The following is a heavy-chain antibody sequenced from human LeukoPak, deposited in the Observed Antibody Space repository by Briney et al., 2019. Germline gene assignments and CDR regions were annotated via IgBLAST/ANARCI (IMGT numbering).Heavy chain of an antibody. CDR2: IYYSGST. CDR3: ARDDAITFGGVIVADAFDI. Sequence: PSETLSLTCTVSGGSISSSSYYWGWIRQPPGKGLEWIGSIYYSGSTYYNPSLKSRVTISVDTSKNQFSLKLSSVTAADTAVYYCARDDAITFGGVIVADAFDIWGQGTMVTVSS. J-gene: IGHJ3*02. CDR1: GGSISSSSYY. D-gene: IGHD3-16*02. V-gene: IGHV4-39*02.